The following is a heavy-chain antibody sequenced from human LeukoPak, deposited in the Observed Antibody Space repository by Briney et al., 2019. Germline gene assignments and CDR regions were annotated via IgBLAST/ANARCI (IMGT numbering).Heavy chain of an antibody. J-gene: IGHJ3*02. V-gene: IGHV1-18*01. CDR2: ISAYNGNT. CDR1: GYTFTSYG. Sequence: ASVKVSCKASGYTFTSYGISWVRQAPGQGLEWMGWISAYNGNTNYAQKLQGRATMTTDTSTSTAYMELRSLRSDDTAVYYCARPRDPPYCGGDCYVDAFDIWGQGTMVTVSS. CDR3: ARPRDPPYCGGDCYVDAFDI. D-gene: IGHD2-21*02.